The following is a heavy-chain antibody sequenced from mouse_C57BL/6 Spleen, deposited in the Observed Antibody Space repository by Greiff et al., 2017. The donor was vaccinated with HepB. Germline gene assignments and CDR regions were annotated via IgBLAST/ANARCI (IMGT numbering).Heavy chain of an antibody. CDR3: AREAGYFDY. V-gene: IGHV3-6*01. Sequence: EVKLVESGPGLVKPSQSLSLTCSVTGYSITSGYYWNWIRQFPGNKLEWMGYISYDGSNNYNPSLKNRISITRDTSKNQFFLKLNSVTTEDTATYYCAREAGYFDYWGQGTTLTVSS. CDR1: GYSITSGYY. CDR2: ISYDGSN. J-gene: IGHJ2*01. D-gene: IGHD3-3*01.